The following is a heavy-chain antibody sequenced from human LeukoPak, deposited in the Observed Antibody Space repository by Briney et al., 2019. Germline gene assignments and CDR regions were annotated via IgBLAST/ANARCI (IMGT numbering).Heavy chain of an antibody. CDR3: AKLLSGYCSRESCLNWFDP. Sequence: GTSVKVSCKASGFTFTSSAVQWVRLARGQRLEWIGWIVVGSGNTNYAQKFQERVTITRDMSTSLVYMELSSLRSEDTAVYYCAKLLSGYCSRESCLNWFDPWGQGTLVTVSS. J-gene: IGHJ5*02. CDR1: GFTFTSSA. CDR2: IVVGSGNT. V-gene: IGHV1-58*01. D-gene: IGHD2-2*01.